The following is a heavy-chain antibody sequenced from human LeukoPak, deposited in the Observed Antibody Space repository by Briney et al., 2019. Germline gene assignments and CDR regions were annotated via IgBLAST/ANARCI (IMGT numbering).Heavy chain of an antibody. CDR2: INHSGST. J-gene: IGHJ5*02. CDR3: ARTALSGNNNWFDP. D-gene: IGHD3-10*01. V-gene: IGHV4-34*01. CDR1: GGSFSGYY. Sequence: SETLSLTCAVYGGSFSGYYWSWIRQPPGKGLEWIGEINHSGSTNYNPSLKSRVTISVDTSKNQFSLKLSSVTAADTAVYYCARTALSGNNNWFDPWGQGTLVTVSS.